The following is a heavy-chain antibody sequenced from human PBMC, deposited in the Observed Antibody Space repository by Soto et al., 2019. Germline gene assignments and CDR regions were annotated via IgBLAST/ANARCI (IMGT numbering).Heavy chain of an antibody. CDR1: GYSISSGHY. J-gene: IGHJ5*02. D-gene: IGHD6-13*01. CDR3: ARSLYSSSWYAGS. Sequence: PSETLSLTCAVSGYSISSGHYLVLIRHPPGKVLEWIGSIYHSGTTYYNPSLKNRVTISLDTSKNQVSLRLNSGTAADSAVYYCARSLYSSSWYAGSWGQGTLVTVSS. V-gene: IGHV4-38-2*01. CDR2: IYHSGTT.